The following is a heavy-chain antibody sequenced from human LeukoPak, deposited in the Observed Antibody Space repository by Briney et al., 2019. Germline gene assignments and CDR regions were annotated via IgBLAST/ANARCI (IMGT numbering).Heavy chain of an antibody. CDR2: ISGSSGNT. V-gene: IGHV1-18*01. CDR1: GYTFTSYG. CDR3: ARGTVSGADYYYMDA. Sequence: ASVKVSCKASGYTFTSYGINWVRQAPGQGLEWMGWISGSSGNTKYAQKLQGRVTMTTDTSTRTAYMELRSLTSDDTAVYYCARGTVSGADYYYMDAWGKGTTVTVSS. J-gene: IGHJ6*03. D-gene: IGHD4-11*01.